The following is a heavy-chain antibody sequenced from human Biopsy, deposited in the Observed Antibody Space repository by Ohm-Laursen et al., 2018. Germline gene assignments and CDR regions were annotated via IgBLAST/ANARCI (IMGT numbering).Heavy chain of an antibody. CDR1: GGTFSNYG. D-gene: IGHD3-9*01. CDR2: NIPILGTG. Sequence: SSVKVSCKTPGGTFSNYGVNWVRQAPRQGLEWLGGNIPILGTGNYAQKFQDRVTVAADTSTSTATMELRSLRSDDTAVYYCATKLTGYFHHWGQGTLVVVSS. V-gene: IGHV1-69*06. CDR3: ATKLTGYFHH. J-gene: IGHJ1*01.